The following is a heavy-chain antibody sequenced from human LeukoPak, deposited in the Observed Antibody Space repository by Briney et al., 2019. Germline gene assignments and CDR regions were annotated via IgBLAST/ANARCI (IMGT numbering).Heavy chain of an antibody. CDR2: IKQDGSEK. J-gene: IGHJ6*03. Sequence: PAGTLTLSCAASGCTFSSYWLSWVRQAPGKGLEWVANIKQDGSEKYNLDHVKCRFPISRDNANNSLYLQMISLRAEDTAVYYCAREIGLSLFIGPLYYYYYYMDVWGKGTTVTVSS. CDR1: GCTFSSYW. CDR3: AREIGLSLFIGPLYYYYYYMDV. V-gene: IGHV3-7*01. D-gene: IGHD2-15*01.